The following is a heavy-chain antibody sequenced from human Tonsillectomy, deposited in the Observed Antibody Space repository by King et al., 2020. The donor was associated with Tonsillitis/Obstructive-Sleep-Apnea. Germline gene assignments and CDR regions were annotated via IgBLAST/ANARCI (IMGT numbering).Heavy chain of an antibody. J-gene: IGHJ4*02. V-gene: IGHV4-34*01. D-gene: IGHD4-23*01. CDR3: ASVNYGGNPEGDY. CDR1: GGSSSGYY. Sequence: VQLQQWGAGLLKPSETLSLTCAVYGGSSSGYYWSWIRQPPGKGLEWSGEINHNGNTNYNPSLKSRVSISVDTSKNQFSLKLSSVTAADTAVYYCASVNYGGNPEGDYWGQGTLVTVSS. CDR2: INHNGNT.